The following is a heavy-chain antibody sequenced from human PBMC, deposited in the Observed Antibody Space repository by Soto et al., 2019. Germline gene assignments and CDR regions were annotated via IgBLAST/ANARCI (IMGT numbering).Heavy chain of an antibody. D-gene: IGHD3-10*01. CDR1: GFTFSSYW. J-gene: IGHJ3*01. Sequence: EVQLVESGGGLVQPGGPLRLSCAASGFTFSSYWMHWVRQGPGKGLVWVARINRDGSSTNYADSVKGRFTISRDNAKNRLYLQMSRVRAEETAVCYCARGSGVGDLWGQGTMVTVSS. V-gene: IGHV3-74*02. CDR3: ARGSGVGDL. CDR2: INRDGSST.